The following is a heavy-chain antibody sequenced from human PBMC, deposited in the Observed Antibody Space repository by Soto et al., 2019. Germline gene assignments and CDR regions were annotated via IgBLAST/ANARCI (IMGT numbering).Heavy chain of an antibody. J-gene: IGHJ6*02. CDR3: ASMYYYGSGSYEYYYGMDV. V-gene: IGHV1-69*13. D-gene: IGHD3-10*01. CDR1: GGTFSSYA. CDR2: IIPIFGTA. Sequence: EASVKVSCKASGGTFSSYAISWVRQAAGQGXEWMGGIIPIFGTANYAQKFQGRVTITADESTSTAYMELSSLRSEDTAVYYCASMYYYGSGSYEYYYGMDVWGQGTTVTVSS.